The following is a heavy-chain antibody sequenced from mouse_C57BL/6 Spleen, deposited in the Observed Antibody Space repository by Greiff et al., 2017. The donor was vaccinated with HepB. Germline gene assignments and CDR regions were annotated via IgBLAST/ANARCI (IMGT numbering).Heavy chain of an antibody. CDR1: GFTFSDYG. J-gene: IGHJ2*01. Sequence: EVHLVESGGGLVKPGGSLKLSCAASGFTFSDYGMHWVRQAPEKGLEWVAYISSGSSTIYYADTVKGRFTISRDNAKNTLFLQMTSLRSEDTAMYYCARDYYGSSYIYYFDYWGQGTTLTVSS. V-gene: IGHV5-17*01. CDR2: ISSGSSTI. CDR3: ARDYYGSSYIYYFDY. D-gene: IGHD1-1*01.